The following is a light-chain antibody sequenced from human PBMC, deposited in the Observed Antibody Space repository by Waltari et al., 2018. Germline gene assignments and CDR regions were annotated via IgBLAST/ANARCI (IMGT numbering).Light chain of an antibody. Sequence: EIILTQSPATLSLSPGDRATLSCRASQSVGNSLSWYQQKPGQAPRLLIYNASTRPTGIPARFGGSGSGTDFTLTIGSLEPEDFAVYYCQQYGRSSWTFGQGTKVDIK. CDR1: QSVGNS. V-gene: IGKV3-11*01. CDR2: NAS. J-gene: IGKJ1*01. CDR3: QQYGRSSWT.